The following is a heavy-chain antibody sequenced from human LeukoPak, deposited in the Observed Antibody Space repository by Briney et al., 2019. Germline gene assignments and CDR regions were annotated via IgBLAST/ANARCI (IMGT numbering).Heavy chain of an antibody. Sequence: ASVKVSCKASGYTFTSYDINWVRQATGQGLEWMGWMNPNSGNTGYAQKFQGRVTMTRNTSISTAYMELSSLRSEDTAVYYCARANFWTPCYYYYYGMDVWGQGTTVTVSS. CDR3: ARANFWTPCYYYYYGMDV. D-gene: IGHD3/OR15-3a*01. CDR2: MNPNSGNT. CDR1: GYTFTSYD. V-gene: IGHV1-8*01. J-gene: IGHJ6*02.